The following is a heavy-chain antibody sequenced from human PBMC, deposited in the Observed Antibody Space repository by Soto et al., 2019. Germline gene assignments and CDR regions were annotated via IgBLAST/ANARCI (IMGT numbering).Heavy chain of an antibody. V-gene: IGHV4-39*01. J-gene: IGHJ4*02. D-gene: IGHD4-17*01. CDR1: GGSISSSSYY. Sequence: QLQLQESGPGLVKPSETLSLTCTVSGGSISSSSYYWGWIRQPPGKGLEWIGSIYYSGSTYYNPSLKSRVTISADTSKNQFSLKLSSVTAADTAVYYCARLSMTTVTPYYFDYWGQGTLVTVSS. CDR2: IYYSGST. CDR3: ARLSMTTVTPYYFDY.